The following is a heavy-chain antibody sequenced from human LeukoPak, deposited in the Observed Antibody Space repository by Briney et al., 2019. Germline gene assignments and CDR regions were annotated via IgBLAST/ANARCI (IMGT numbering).Heavy chain of an antibody. CDR1: GYTFTSYY. CDR2: INPSGGST. J-gene: IGHJ4*02. D-gene: IGHD6-19*01. CDR3: AAGGVAVAGTGYYFDY. V-gene: IGHV1-46*01. Sequence: ASVKVSCKASGYTFTSYYMHWVRQAPGQGLEWMGIINPSGGSTNYAQKFQGRVTITADESTSTAYMELSSLRSEDTAVYYCAAGGVAVAGTGYYFDYWGQGTLVTVSS.